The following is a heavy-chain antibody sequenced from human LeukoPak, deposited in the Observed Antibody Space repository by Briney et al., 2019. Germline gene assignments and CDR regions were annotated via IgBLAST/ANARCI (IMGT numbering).Heavy chain of an antibody. D-gene: IGHD3-9*01. CDR3: AKVLTFDYAGNWFDP. CDR1: GFTFSSYA. CDR2: ISGIGGST. J-gene: IGHJ5*02. V-gene: IGHV3-23*01. Sequence: QPGGSLRLSCAASGFTFSSYAMSWVRQAPGKGLEWVSAISGIGGSTYYADSVKGRFTISRDNSKNTLYLQMNSLRAEDTAVYYCAKVLTFDYAGNWFDPWGQGTLVTVSS.